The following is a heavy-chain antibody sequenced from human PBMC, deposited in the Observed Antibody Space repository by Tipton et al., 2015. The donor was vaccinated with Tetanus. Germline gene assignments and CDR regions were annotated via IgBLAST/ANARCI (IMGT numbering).Heavy chain of an antibody. CDR2: ISYDGSNK. CDR3: AKSHVGMPSDYYYYGMDV. J-gene: IGHJ6*02. V-gene: IGHV3-30*04. CDR1: GFTFSSYA. Sequence: RSLRLSCAASGFTFSSYAMHWVRQAPGKGLEWVAVISYDGSNKYYADSVKGRFTISRDNSKNTLYLQMNSLRAEDTAVYYCAKSHVGMPSDYYYYGMDVWGQGTTVAVSS. D-gene: IGHD2-2*01.